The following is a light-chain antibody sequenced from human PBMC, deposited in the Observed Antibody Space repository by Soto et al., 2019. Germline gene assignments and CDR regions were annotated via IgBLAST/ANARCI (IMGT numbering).Light chain of an antibody. CDR3: QQYEDYPLT. V-gene: IGKV1D-16*01. Sequence: DIHMTQSPSSLSASVGDRVIITCRASQDINNRLGWYQQKPEKARKSLIYRASNLQSGVPSRFIGSGSGTEFTLTINNRQPEDFATYFCQQYEDYPLTFGGGTRVDIK. CDR2: RAS. J-gene: IGKJ4*01. CDR1: QDINNR.